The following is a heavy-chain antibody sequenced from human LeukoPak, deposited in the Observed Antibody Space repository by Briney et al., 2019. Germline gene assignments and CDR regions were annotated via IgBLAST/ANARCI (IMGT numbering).Heavy chain of an antibody. CDR3: ARVFYCSSTSCQMSYYYYGMDV. Sequence: GGSLRLSCAASGFTFSSYSMNWVRQAPGKGLEWVSSISSSSSYIYYADSVKGRFTISRDNAKNSLYLQMNSLRAEDTAVYYCARVFYCSSTSCQMSYYYYGMDVWDQGTTVTVSS. CDR2: ISSSSSYI. D-gene: IGHD2-2*01. CDR1: GFTFSSYS. J-gene: IGHJ6*02. V-gene: IGHV3-21*01.